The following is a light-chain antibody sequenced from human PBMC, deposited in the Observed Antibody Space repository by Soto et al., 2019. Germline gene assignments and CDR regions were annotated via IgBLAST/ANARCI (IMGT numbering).Light chain of an antibody. V-gene: IGKV3-11*01. CDR2: DAF. Sequence: EIVLTQSPATLSLSPGERGTLSCRASQSISISLAWYQQKPGQAPRLLIYDAFNRATGIPARFSGSGSGTDFTLTISSLEPEDFAVYFCQQNNNWPRTFGGGTKVDIK. CDR3: QQNNNWPRT. CDR1: QSISIS. J-gene: IGKJ4*01.